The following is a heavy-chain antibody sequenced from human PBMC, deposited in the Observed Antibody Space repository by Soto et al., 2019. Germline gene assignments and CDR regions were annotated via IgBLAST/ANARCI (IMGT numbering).Heavy chain of an antibody. CDR1: GVTSDDYA. CDR2: LTWNGEVL. V-gene: IGHV3-9*01. CDR3: VKDSESSGYLTHLDY. D-gene: IGHD3-22*01. J-gene: IGHJ4*02. Sequence: PLRHSCVAAGVTSDDYAIHWVRQTPGKGLEWVSGLTWNGEVLGYADSVKGRFTISRDNAKNSLYLEMNSLRPEDTALYYCVKDSESSGYLTHLDYWGQGTLVTVSS.